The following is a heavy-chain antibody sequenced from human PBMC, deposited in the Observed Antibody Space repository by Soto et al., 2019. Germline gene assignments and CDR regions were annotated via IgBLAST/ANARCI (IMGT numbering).Heavy chain of an antibody. V-gene: IGHV1-3*01. CDR3: ASPSLAVAVSNYYYYYGMDV. CDR1: GYTITGYA. D-gene: IGHD6-19*01. Sequence: ASVKVSCKTSGYTITGYAVHWVRQAPGQRLEWMGWINAGNGNTKYSQKFQGRVTITRDTSASTAYMELSSLRSEDTAVYYCASPSLAVAVSNYYYYYGMDVWGQGTTVTVSS. J-gene: IGHJ6*02. CDR2: INAGNGNT.